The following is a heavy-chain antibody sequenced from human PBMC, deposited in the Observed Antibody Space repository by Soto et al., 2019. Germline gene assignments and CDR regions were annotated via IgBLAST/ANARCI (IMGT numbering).Heavy chain of an antibody. V-gene: IGHV4-39*01. CDR3: VRQVYGDYLGGNWFDP. Sequence: TSETLSLTCSVLGDSISDTRYYWGWIRQSPEKGLEWIGSISHDGHAYYNPSLKSRVTLFADTSRNQFSLKMKSVTVADTALYFCVRQVYGDYLGGNWFDPWGQGALVTVSS. J-gene: IGHJ5*02. CDR2: ISHDGHA. D-gene: IGHD4-17*01. CDR1: GDSISDTRYY.